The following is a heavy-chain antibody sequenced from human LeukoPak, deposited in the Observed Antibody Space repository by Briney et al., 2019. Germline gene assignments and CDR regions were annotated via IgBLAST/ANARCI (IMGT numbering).Heavy chain of an antibody. D-gene: IGHD5-24*01. Sequence: ASVKVSCKASGYTFTSYGISWVRQAPGQGLEWMGWISAYNGNTNYAQKLQGRVTMSTDTSTSTAYMELRSLRSDDTAVYYCARVVMPGLHWYYGMDVWGQGTTVTVSS. CDR1: GYTFTSYG. J-gene: IGHJ6*02. CDR2: ISAYNGNT. V-gene: IGHV1-18*01. CDR3: ARVVMPGLHWYYGMDV.